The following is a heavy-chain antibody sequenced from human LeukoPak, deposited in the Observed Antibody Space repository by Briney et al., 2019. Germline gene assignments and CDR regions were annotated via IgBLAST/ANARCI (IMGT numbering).Heavy chain of an antibody. CDR1: GGSISGSSYY. D-gene: IGHD6-19*01. CDR2: IYYSGST. Sequence: SETLSLTCTVSGGSISGSSYYWGWIRQPPGKGLEWIGSIYYSGSTYYNPSLKSRVTISVDTSKNQFSLKLSSVTAADTAVYYCARHNAVAATGDYWGQGTLVTVSS. V-gene: IGHV4-39*01. J-gene: IGHJ4*02. CDR3: ARHNAVAATGDY.